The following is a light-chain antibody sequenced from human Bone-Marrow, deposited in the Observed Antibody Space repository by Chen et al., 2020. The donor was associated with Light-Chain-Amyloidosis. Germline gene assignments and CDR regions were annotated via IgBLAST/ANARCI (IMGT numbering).Light chain of an antibody. J-gene: IGLJ3*02. CDR1: SSNIGDNY. Sequence: QSVMTQPPSLSGPPGQRVTISCSGSSSNIGDNYVYWYQQVPGTAPKLLIYRNDQRPSGVPDGFSGSRSGTSASLAISGLRSEDEADYYCAAWDDSLSGPVFGGGTKLTVL. V-gene: IGLV1-47*01. CDR3: AAWDDSLSGPV. CDR2: RND.